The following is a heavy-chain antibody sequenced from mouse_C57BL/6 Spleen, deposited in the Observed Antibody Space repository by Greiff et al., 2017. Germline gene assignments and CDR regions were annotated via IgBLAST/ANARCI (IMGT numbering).Heavy chain of an antibody. Sequence: QVQLQQSGAELVRPGTSVKVSCKASGYAFTNYLIEWGKQRPGQGLEWIGVINPGSGGTNYNEKFKGKATLTADKSSSTAYMQLSSLTSEDSAVYFCARSGYGYDRYYFDYWRQGTTLTVSS. V-gene: IGHV1-54*01. CDR3: ARSGYGYDRYYFDY. CDR1: GYAFTNYL. J-gene: IGHJ2*01. CDR2: INPGSGGT. D-gene: IGHD2-2*01.